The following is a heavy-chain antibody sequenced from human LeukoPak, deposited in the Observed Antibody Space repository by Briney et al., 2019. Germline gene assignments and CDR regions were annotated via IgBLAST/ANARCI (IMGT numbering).Heavy chain of an antibody. CDR3: ARVRKPTKNSGYYLDY. CDR2: IWEDGSVN. CDR1: GFTFSSYG. J-gene: IGHJ4*02. D-gene: IGHD3-3*01. V-gene: IGHV3-33*01. Sequence: GGSLRLSCAVSGFTFSSYGVHWVRQAPGKGPEWVAVIWEDGSVNYYPDSVKGPFTISRDKSRNTLYLQMNSLRAEDTAVYYCARVRKPTKNSGYYLDYWGQGTLVTVSS.